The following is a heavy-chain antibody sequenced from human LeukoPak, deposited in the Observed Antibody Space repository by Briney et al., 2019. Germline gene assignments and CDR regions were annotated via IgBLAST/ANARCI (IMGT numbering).Heavy chain of an antibody. Sequence: GGSLRLSCAASGFTFSSYEMNWVRQAPGKGLEWVSYISSSGSTIYYADSVKGRFTISRDNAKNSLYLQMNSLRAEDTAVYYCARRPPQAVAGGMWFDPWGQGTLVTVSS. CDR3: ARRPPQAVAGGMWFDP. CDR2: ISSSGSTI. D-gene: IGHD6-19*01. J-gene: IGHJ5*02. V-gene: IGHV3-48*03. CDR1: GFTFSSYE.